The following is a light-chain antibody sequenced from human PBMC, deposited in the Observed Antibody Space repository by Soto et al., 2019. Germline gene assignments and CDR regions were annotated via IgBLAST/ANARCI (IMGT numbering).Light chain of an antibody. J-gene: IGKJ1*01. V-gene: IGKV1-5*03. CDR3: QQYNSYPWT. Sequence: GDRVTIXXRXSQSISSWLAWYQQKPGKAPKLLIYKASSLESGVPSRFSGSGSGTEFTLTISSLQPDDFATYYCQQYNSYPWTFGQGTKV. CDR1: QSISSW. CDR2: KAS.